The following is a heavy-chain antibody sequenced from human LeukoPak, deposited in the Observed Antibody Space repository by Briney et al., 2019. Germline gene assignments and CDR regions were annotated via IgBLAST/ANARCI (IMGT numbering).Heavy chain of an antibody. CDR2: INHSGST. Sequence: SETLSLTCAVYGGSFSGYYLSWIRQPPGKGLEWIGEINHSGSTNYNPSLKSPATISVDTSTTQFSMTLSSVTAADTAVYYCATVRALHWFDPSGPGTLVTVSS. CDR3: ATVRALHWFDP. V-gene: IGHV4-34*01. J-gene: IGHJ5*02. D-gene: IGHD2-15*01. CDR1: GGSFSGYY.